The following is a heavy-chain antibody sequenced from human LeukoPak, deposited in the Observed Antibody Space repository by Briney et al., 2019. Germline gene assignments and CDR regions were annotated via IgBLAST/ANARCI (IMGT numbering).Heavy chain of an antibody. CDR2: ISGSGGST. CDR1: GFTFSSYA. D-gene: IGHD3-16*02. CDR3: AKDDDYVWGSYRSYFDY. V-gene: IGHV3-23*01. Sequence: GGSLRLSXAASGFTFSSYAMSWVCQAPGKGLEWVSAISGSGGSTYYADSVKGRFTISRDNSKNTLYLQMNSLRAEDTAVYYCAKDDDYVWGSYRSYFDYWGQGTLVTVSS. J-gene: IGHJ4*02.